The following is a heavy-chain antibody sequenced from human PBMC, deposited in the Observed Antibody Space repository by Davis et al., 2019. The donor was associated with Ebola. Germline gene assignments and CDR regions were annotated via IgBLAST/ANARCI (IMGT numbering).Heavy chain of an antibody. V-gene: IGHV4-39*01. J-gene: IGHJ4*02. CDR2: IYYNGFT. CDR3: ARLGGHATNCDH. CDR1: GGSVNTGSYY. Sequence: GSLRLSCAVSGGSVNTGSYYWGWIRQPPGKGLEWIGTIYYNGFTNYTPSLKRRVTISVDTSKNQFSVNLRSVTATDTATYYGARLGGHATNCDHWGQGTLVTVSS. D-gene: IGHD3-16*01.